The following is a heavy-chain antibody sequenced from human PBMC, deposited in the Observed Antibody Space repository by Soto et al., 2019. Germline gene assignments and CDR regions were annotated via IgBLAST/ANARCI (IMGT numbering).Heavy chain of an antibody. CDR1: GFTFDDYA. V-gene: IGHV3-9*01. J-gene: IGHJ6*02. CDR2: ISWNSGSI. Sequence: SLKISCAASGFTFDDYAMHWVRQAPGKGLEWVSGISWNSGSIGYADSVKGRFTISRDNAKNSLYLQMNSLRAEDTALYYCAKDIGVVGATTFYYYYGMDVWGQGTTVTVSS. D-gene: IGHD1-26*01. CDR3: AKDIGVVGATTFYYYYGMDV.